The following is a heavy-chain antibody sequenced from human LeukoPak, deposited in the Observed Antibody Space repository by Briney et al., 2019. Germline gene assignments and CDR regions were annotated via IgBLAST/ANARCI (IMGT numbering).Heavy chain of an antibody. J-gene: IGHJ2*01. Sequence: SETLSLTCAVSGGSISSSNWWSWVRQPPGKGLEWIGEIYHSGSTNYNPSLKSRVTISVDKSKNQFSLKLSSVTAADTAVYYCARASSSGWYIRYFDLWGRGTLVTVSS. CDR3: ARASSSGWYIRYFDL. CDR2: IYHSGST. CDR1: GGSISSSNW. D-gene: IGHD6-19*01. V-gene: IGHV4-4*02.